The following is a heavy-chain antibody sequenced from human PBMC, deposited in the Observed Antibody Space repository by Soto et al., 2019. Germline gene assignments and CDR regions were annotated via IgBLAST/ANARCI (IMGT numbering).Heavy chain of an antibody. CDR3: ARGRVYIAARPNRYYYGMDV. J-gene: IGHJ6*02. CDR1: GYTFTSYD. D-gene: IGHD6-6*01. Sequence: ASVKVSCKASGYTFTSYDINWVRQATGQGLEWMGWMNPNSGNTGYAQKFQGRVTMTRNTSISTAYMELSSLRSEDTAVYYCARGRVYIAARPNRYYYGMDVWGQGTTVNVSS. V-gene: IGHV1-8*01. CDR2: MNPNSGNT.